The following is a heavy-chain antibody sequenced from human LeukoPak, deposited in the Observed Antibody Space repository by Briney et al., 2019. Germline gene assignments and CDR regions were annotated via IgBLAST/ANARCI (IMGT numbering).Heavy chain of an antibody. CDR3: ARGSLRRLLWFGETLYGMDV. D-gene: IGHD3-10*01. Sequence: ASAKVSCKASGYTFTSYDINWVRQATGQGLEWMGWMNPNSGNTGYAQKFQGRVTMTRNTSISTAYMELSSLRSEDTVVYYCARGSLRRLLWFGETLYGMDVWGQGTTVTVSS. CDR1: GYTFTSYD. V-gene: IGHV1-8*01. J-gene: IGHJ6*02. CDR2: MNPNSGNT.